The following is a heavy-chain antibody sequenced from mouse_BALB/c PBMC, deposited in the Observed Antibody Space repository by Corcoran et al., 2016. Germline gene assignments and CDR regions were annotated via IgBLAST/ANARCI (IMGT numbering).Heavy chain of an antibody. J-gene: IGHJ2*01. CDR2: IYPYNDGT. V-gene: IGHV1S136*01. CDR1: GYSFTSYV. CDR3: AREVPGGNPFDY. Sequence: EVQLQQSGPELVKTGASVKISCKASGYSFTSYVMHWVKQKPGQGLEWIGYIYPYNDGTKYTEKFKGKATLTSDKSSSTAYMELSSLTSEDSAVYYCAREVPGGNPFDYWGQGTTLTVSS. D-gene: IGHD2-1*01.